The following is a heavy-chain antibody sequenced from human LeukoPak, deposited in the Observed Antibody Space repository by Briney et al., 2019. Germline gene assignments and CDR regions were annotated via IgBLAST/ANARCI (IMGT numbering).Heavy chain of an antibody. CDR3: ARGLGEYCSSTSCYTDY. V-gene: IGHV4-30-2*01. Sequence: SETLSLTCTVSGGSISSGGYSWSWIRQPPGTGLEWIGYIYHSGSTYYNPSLKSRVTISVDTSKNQFSLKLSSVTAADTAVYYCARGLGEYCSSTSCYTDYWGQGTLVTVSS. J-gene: IGHJ4*02. D-gene: IGHD2-2*02. CDR1: GGSISSGGYS. CDR2: IYHSGST.